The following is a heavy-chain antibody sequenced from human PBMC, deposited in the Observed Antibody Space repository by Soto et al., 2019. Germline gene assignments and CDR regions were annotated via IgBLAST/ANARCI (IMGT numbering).Heavy chain of an antibody. Sequence: QVQLQESGPGLVKPSQTLSLTCIVSGGFISSGDYFWSWIRQPPQKGLEWIGYIYYSGSTDYNPSLKSRVTISVDTSKTQFSLKLSSVTAADTAVYYCARVVGGWYFDLWGRGTLVTVSS. V-gene: IGHV4-30-4*01. J-gene: IGHJ2*01. CDR2: IYYSGST. CDR3: ARVVGGWYFDL. CDR1: GGFISSGDYF. D-gene: IGHD1-26*01.